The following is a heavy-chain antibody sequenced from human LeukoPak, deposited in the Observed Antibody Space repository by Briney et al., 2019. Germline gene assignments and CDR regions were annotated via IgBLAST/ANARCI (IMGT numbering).Heavy chain of an antibody. CDR2: ISSHSRYI. Sequence: GGSLRLSCAASGFTFSSYSMIWVRQAPGQGLEWVSSISSHSRYIYYAGSMRGRFTISRDDAKNSLDLEMNSLRGEDTAVYYCARDGVPGAFDYWGRGTLVTVSS. D-gene: IGHD7-27*01. CDR1: GFTFSSYS. V-gene: IGHV3-21*01. CDR3: ARDGVPGAFDY. J-gene: IGHJ4*02.